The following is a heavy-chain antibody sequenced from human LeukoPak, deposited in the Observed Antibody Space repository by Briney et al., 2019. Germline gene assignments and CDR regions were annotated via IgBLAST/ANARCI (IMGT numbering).Heavy chain of an antibody. CDR3: ARFLGEPTDY. V-gene: IGHV4-4*02. D-gene: IGHD3-10*01. CDR2: INHSGST. CDR1: GGSISSSNW. Sequence: PSGTLSLTCAVSGGSISSSNWWSWVRQPPGKGLEWIGEINHSGSTNYNSSLKSRVTISVDTSKNQFSLKLSSVTAADTAVYYCARFLGEPTDYWGQGTLVTVSS. J-gene: IGHJ4*02.